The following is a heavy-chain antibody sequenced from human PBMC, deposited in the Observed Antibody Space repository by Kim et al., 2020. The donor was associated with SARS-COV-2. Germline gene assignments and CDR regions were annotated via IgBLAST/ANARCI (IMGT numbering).Heavy chain of an antibody. CDR3: ARAYS. Sequence: IKPEGCGKYYLDSRKGRFTISRDNAKNSLSLQMTSLRPEDTAIYYCARAYSWGQGTLVTVSS. CDR2: IKPEGCGK. V-gene: IGHV3-7*01. J-gene: IGHJ4*02.